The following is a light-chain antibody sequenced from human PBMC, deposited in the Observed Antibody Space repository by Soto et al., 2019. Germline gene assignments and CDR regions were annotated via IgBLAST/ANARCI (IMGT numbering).Light chain of an antibody. Sequence: EIVMTQSPATLSVSPGERATLSCRASQSVSSNLAWYQQKPGQAPRLLIYGASTRATGIPARFSGSGSGTEFTLTISSLQSEDFAVYDCQQYNNWPPGGTFGQGTKLEIK. V-gene: IGKV3-15*01. J-gene: IGKJ2*01. CDR1: QSVSSN. CDR2: GAS. CDR3: QQYNNWPPGGT.